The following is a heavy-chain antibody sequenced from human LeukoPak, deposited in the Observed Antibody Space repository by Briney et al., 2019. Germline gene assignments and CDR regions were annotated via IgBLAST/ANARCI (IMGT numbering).Heavy chain of an antibody. D-gene: IGHD2-15*01. CDR2: ISSGGNT. CDR1: GFTFSSYA. CDR3: AKDARMKVD. Sequence: GGSLRLSCAASGFTFSSYAMHWVRQAPGKGLEYVSAISSGGNTYYANSVKGRFTISRDNSKNTLYLQMNSLRAEDTAVYYCAKDARMKVDWGQGTLVTVSS. J-gene: IGHJ4*02. V-gene: IGHV3-64*01.